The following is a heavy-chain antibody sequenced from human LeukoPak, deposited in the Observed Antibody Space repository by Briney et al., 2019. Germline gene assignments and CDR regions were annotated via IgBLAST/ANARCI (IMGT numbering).Heavy chain of an antibody. CDR1: GGTFSSYA. CDR3: ARDKSGSYFWGDY. D-gene: IGHD1-26*01. CDR2: IIPIFGTA. V-gene: IGHV1-69*13. Sequence: GASVKVSCKASGGTFSSYAISWVRQAPGQGLEWMGGIIPIFGTANYAQKFQGRVTITADESTNTAYMELSSLRSEDTAIYYCARDKSGSYFWGDYWGQGTLVIVSS. J-gene: IGHJ4*02.